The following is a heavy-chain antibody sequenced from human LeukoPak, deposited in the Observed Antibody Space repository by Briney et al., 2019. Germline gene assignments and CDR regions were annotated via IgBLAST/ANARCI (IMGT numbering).Heavy chain of an antibody. J-gene: IGHJ6*03. CDR2: INHSGST. V-gene: IGHV4-34*01. Sequence: SETLSLTCAVYGGSFSGYYWSWIRQPPGKGLEWIGEINHSGSTNYNPSLKSRVTISVDTSKNQFSLKLSSETAADTAVYYCATRGQSGHHYYMDVWGKGTMVTVSS. CDR1: GGSFSGYY. CDR3: ATRGQSGHHYYMDV. D-gene: IGHD3-16*01.